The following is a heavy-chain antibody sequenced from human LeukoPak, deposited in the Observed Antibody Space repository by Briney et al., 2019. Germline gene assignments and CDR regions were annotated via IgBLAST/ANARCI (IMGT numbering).Heavy chain of an antibody. CDR1: GFTFSSYA. D-gene: IGHD3-22*01. CDR3: AKDRYYYDSSGYVIGYFDY. Sequence: GGSLRLSCAASGFTFSSYAMSWVRQAPGKGPEWVSSISGSGGSTHHADSVKGRFTISRVNSKNTLYLQMNSLRAEDTAVYYCAKDRYYYDSSGYVIGYFDYWGQGTLVTVSS. V-gene: IGHV3-23*01. CDR2: ISGSGGST. J-gene: IGHJ4*02.